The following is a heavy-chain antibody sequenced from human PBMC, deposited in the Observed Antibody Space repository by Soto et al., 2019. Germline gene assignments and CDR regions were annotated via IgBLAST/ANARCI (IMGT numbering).Heavy chain of an antibody. D-gene: IGHD3-16*01. Sequence: PGGSLRLSCAASGFTVSSNYMSWVRQAPGKGLEWVSVIYSGGSTYYADSVKGRFTISRDNSKNTLYLQMNSLRAEDTAVYYCARDTHRRSSFDSFQQWGQGTLVTVSS. CDR1: GFTVSSNY. J-gene: IGHJ1*01. CDR3: ARDTHRRSSFDSFQQ. CDR2: IYSGGST. V-gene: IGHV3-66*01.